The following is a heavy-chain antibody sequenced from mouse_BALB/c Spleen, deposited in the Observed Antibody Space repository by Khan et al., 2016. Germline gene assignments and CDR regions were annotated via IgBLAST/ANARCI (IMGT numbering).Heavy chain of an antibody. Sequence: QVQLQQPGAELVRPGTSVKVSCKASGYAFTNYLIEWVKQRPGQGLEWIGVINPGSGGTNYNEKFKGKATLTADKSSSTAYMQLSSLTSDDSAVYFCAIYYSGYFIDYWGQGTSVTVSS. CDR1: GYAFTNYL. J-gene: IGHJ4*01. CDR2: INPGSGGT. D-gene: IGHD1-2*01. CDR3: AIYYSGYFIDY. V-gene: IGHV1-54*01.